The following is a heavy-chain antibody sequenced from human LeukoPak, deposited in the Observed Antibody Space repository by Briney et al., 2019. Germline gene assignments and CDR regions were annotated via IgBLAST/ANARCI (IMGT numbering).Heavy chain of an antibody. CDR2: IYPGDSDT. D-gene: IGHD2-15*01. V-gene: IGHV5-51*01. CDR3: ARGYCSGGSCLRLDY. Sequence: GESLKISRKGSGYSFTSYWIGWVRQMPGKGLEWMGIIYPGDSDTRYSPSFQGQVTISADKSISTAYLQWSSLKASDTAMYYCARGYCSGGSCLRLDYWGQGTLVTVSS. J-gene: IGHJ4*02. CDR1: GYSFTSYW.